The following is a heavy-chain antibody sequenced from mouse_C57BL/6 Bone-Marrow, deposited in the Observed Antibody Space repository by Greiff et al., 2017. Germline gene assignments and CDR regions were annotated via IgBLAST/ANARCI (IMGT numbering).Heavy chain of an antibody. V-gene: IGHV7-3*01. CDR2: IRNKANGYTT. CDR3: AMYKPDYYGSSYYAMDY. Sequence: EVQLVESGGGLVQPGGSLSLSCAASGFTFTDYYMSWVRQPPGKALEWLGFIRNKANGYTTEYSASVKGRFTISRDNSQSILYLQMNDLRAEDSATYYCAMYKPDYYGSSYYAMDYWGQGTSVTVSS. D-gene: IGHD1-1*01. CDR1: GFTFTDYY. J-gene: IGHJ4*01.